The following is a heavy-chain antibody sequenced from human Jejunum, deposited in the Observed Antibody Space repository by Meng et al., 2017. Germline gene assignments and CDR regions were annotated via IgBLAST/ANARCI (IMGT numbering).Heavy chain of an antibody. Sequence: PLEESVGGVSPTGTSLGFSCAPTGLTSIHYGMHLVRKAPGKGLELVAVRWHDGRNKYYADSVKGRFTISRDNSKNTLYLQMSSLRVEDTGLYYCARGNYGLGTWYFDRWGQGTLVTVSS. J-gene: IGHJ4*02. CDR1: GLTSIHYG. CDR2: RWHDGRNK. CDR3: ARGNYGLGTWYFDR. V-gene: IGHV3-33*01. D-gene: IGHD3-10*01.